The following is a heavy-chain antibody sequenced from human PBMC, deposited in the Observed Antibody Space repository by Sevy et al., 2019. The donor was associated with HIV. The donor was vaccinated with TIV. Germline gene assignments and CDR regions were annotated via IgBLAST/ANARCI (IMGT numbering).Heavy chain of an antibody. CDR1: GGSISSYF. CDR3: ARDSTTRPRVLDY. J-gene: IGHJ4*02. V-gene: IGHV4-59*01. D-gene: IGHD1-1*01. Sequence: SETLSLTCSVSGGSISSYFWTWVRQSPGKGVEWIGNIYFTGNTDYSPSRKSRVTLSLDTSKSQFSLTLKSVTAADTAIYFCARDSTTRPRVLDYWDQGTLVTVSS. CDR2: IYFTGNT.